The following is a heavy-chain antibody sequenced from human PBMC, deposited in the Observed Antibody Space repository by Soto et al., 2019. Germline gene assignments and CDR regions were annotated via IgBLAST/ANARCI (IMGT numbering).Heavy chain of an antibody. CDR3: CRPDYYDSSGSLTYDAFDI. Sequence: SVKVSCKASGGTFSSYAISWVRQAPGQGLEWMGGIIPIFGTANYAQKFQGRVTITADESTSTAYMELSSLRPEDTAVYYCCRPDYYDSSGSLTYDAFDIWGQGTMVTVSS. V-gene: IGHV1-69*13. CDR1: GGTFSSYA. J-gene: IGHJ3*02. CDR2: IIPIFGTA. D-gene: IGHD3-22*01.